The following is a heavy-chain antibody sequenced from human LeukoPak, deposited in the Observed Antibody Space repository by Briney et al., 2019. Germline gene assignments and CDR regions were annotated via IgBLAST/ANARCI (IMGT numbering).Heavy chain of an antibody. V-gene: IGHV6-1*01. D-gene: IGHD1-1*01. Sequence: SQTLSLTCALSGDSFSSDSASWNWIRQSPSRGLEWLGRTYYRSKLYNDYAVSVKNRITITPHTSKNQFSLQLNSVTPEDTAVYFCARQLDRFDSWGQGTLVTVSS. J-gene: IGHJ4*02. CDR2: TYYRSKLYN. CDR3: ARQLDRFDS. CDR1: GDSFSSDSAS.